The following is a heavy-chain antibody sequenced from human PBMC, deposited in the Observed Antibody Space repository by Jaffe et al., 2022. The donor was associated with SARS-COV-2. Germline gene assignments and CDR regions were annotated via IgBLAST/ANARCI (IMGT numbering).Heavy chain of an antibody. Sequence: QVQLVQSGAEVKKPGSSVKVSCKASGGTFSSYTISWVRQAPGQGLEWMGRIIPILGIANYAQKFQGRVTITADKSTSTAYMELSSLRSEDTAVYYCAREQQLVKVNWFDPWGQGTLVTVSS. J-gene: IGHJ5*02. V-gene: IGHV1-69*08. CDR2: IIPILGIA. CDR1: GGTFSSYT. CDR3: AREQQLVKVNWFDP. D-gene: IGHD6-13*01.